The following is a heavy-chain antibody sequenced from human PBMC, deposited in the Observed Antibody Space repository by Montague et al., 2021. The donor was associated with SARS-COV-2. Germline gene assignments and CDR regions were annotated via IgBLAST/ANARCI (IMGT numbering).Heavy chain of an antibody. D-gene: IGHD5-12*01. V-gene: IGHV3-30-3*01. CDR2: ISYDGSNK. CDR3: AREGYSGYDYPFYYYYAMDV. Sequence: SLRLSCAASGFTFSSYAMHWVRQAPGKGLEWVAVISYDGSNKYYADSVKGRFTISRDNSKNTLYLQMNSLRAEDTAVCHCAREGYSGYDYPFYYYYAMDVWGQGTTITVSS. J-gene: IGHJ6*02. CDR1: GFTFSSYA.